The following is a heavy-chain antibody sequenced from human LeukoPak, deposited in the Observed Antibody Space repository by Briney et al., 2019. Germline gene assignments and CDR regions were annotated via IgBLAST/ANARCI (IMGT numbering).Heavy chain of an antibody. V-gene: IGHV4-59*01. CDR2: IYYSGST. CDR3: AREIRWGNYMDV. CDR1: GGSISSYY. D-gene: IGHD3-16*01. J-gene: IGHJ6*03. Sequence: SETLSLTCTVSGGSISSYYWSWIRQPPGKGLEWIGYIYYSGSTNYNPSLKSRVTISVDTSKNQFSLKLSSVTAADTAVYYCAREIRWGNYMDVWGKGTTVTVSS.